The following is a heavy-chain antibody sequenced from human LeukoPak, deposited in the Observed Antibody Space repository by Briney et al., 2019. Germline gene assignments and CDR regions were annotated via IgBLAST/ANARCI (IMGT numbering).Heavy chain of an antibody. D-gene: IGHD3-10*01. CDR1: GYTFTGYY. V-gene: IGHV1-2*02. J-gene: IGHJ4*02. CDR2: INPNSGGT. Sequence: VSVKVSCKASGYTFTGYYMHWVRQAPGQGLEWMGWINPNSGGTNYAQKFQGRVTMTRDTSISTAYMELSRLRSDDTAVYYCARWGIRGGPAVVYFDYWGQGTLVTVSS. CDR3: ARWGIRGGPAVVYFDY.